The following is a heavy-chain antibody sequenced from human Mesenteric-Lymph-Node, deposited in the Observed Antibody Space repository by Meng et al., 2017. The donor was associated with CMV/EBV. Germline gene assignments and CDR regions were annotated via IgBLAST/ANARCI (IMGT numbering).Heavy chain of an antibody. Sequence: GESLKISCAASGFTFSDYYMSWIRQAPGKGLEWLSYISSSGGTTYSADSVKGRFTISRDNAKNSLYLQMNSLRAEDTAVYYCVRGGGAYYDFWSGYPHFDYWGQGTLVTVSS. CDR1: GFTFSDYY. CDR2: ISSSGGTT. V-gene: IGHV3-11*04. D-gene: IGHD3-3*01. CDR3: VRGGGAYYDFWSGYPHFDY. J-gene: IGHJ4*02.